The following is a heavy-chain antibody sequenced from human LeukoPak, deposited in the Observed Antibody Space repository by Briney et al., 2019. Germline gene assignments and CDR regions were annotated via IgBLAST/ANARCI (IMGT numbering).Heavy chain of an antibody. CDR3: ARHEYSGSYYGLSWFDP. V-gene: IGHV4-39*01. J-gene: IGHJ5*02. CDR2: IYYSGST. Sequence: PSETLSLTCTVSGGSISSSGYYWGWIRQPPGKGLAWIASIYYSGSTSYNPSLKSRVTISVDTSKNQLSLKLSSLTAADTAVYYCARHEYSGSYYGLSWFDPWGQGTLVTVSS. D-gene: IGHD1-26*01. CDR1: GGSISSSGYY.